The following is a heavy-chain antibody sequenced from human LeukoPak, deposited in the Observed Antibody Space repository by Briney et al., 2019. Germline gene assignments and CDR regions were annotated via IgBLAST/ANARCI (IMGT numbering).Heavy chain of an antibody. Sequence: GASVKVSCKASGYTFTSYYMHWVRQAPGQGLEWMGIINPSGGSTSYAQKFQGRVTKTRDTSTSTVYMELSSLRSEDTAVYYCARQISSWPYYYYGMDVWGQGTTVTVSS. CDR2: INPSGGST. CDR1: GYTFTSYY. CDR3: ARQISSWPYYYYGMDV. J-gene: IGHJ6*02. D-gene: IGHD6-13*01. V-gene: IGHV1-46*01.